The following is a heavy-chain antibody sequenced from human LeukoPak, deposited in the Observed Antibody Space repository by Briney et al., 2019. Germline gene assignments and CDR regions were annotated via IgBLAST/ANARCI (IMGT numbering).Heavy chain of an antibody. J-gene: IGHJ4*02. CDR1: GFTFSSYS. Sequence: GGSLRLTCAASGFTFSSYSMNWVRQAPGKGLEWVSSISSSSSYIYYADSVKGRFTISRDNAKNSLYLQMNSPRAEDTAVHYCAREGGYCSSTSCYAREMFFDYWGQGTLVTVSS. D-gene: IGHD2-2*01. V-gene: IGHV3-21*01. CDR2: ISSSSSYI. CDR3: AREGGYCSSTSCYAREMFFDY.